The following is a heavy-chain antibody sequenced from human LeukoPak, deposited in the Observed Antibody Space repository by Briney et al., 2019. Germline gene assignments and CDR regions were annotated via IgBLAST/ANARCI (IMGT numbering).Heavy chain of an antibody. Sequence: PGGSLRLSCATSGFRFTAYYMNWVRQAPGKGLEYISYISGTGSDIIYADSVKGRFTISRDNAKNSLYLQMNSLRVEDTGVYYCVWAARVLEYWGQGTPVTVSS. V-gene: IGHV3-11*01. J-gene: IGHJ4*02. CDR3: VWAARVLEY. CDR1: GFRFTAYY. CDR2: ISGTGSDI. D-gene: IGHD1-1*01.